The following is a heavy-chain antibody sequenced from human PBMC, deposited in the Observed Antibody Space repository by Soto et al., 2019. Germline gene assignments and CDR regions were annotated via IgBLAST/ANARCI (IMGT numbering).Heavy chain of an antibody. D-gene: IGHD6-13*01. Sequence: RTSVKVSCKASGGTFSSYAISWVRQAPGQGLEWMGGIIPIFGTANYAQKFQGRVTITADKSTSTAYMELSSLRSEDTAVYYCARSRSSSHPMDVWGQGTTVTVSS. CDR1: GGTFSSYA. CDR3: ARSRSSSHPMDV. CDR2: IIPIFGTA. J-gene: IGHJ6*02. V-gene: IGHV1-69*06.